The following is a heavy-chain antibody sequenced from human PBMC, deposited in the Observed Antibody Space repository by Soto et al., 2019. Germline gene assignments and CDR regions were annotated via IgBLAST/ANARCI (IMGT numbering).Heavy chain of an antibody. V-gene: IGHV3-73*02. CDR1: GFTFSGSA. CDR3: VGTYCGADCYF. J-gene: IGHJ4*02. Sequence: EVQLVESGGGLVQPGGSLKLSCAASGFTFSGSAMHWVRQASGKGLEWVGRIRSKANSYATAYAASVKGRFTISRDDSKNTAYLQMNSLKTEDTAVYYCVGTYCGADCYFWGQGTLVTVSS. CDR2: IRSKANSYAT. D-gene: IGHD2-21*02.